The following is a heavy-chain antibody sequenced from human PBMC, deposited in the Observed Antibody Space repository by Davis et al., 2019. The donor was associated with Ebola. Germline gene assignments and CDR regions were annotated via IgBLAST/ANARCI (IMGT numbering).Heavy chain of an antibody. CDR3: ARDRGYCSSTSCYMYYYYGMDV. J-gene: IGHJ6*02. CDR1: GGSFSGYY. CDR2: IYYSGST. Sequence: PSETLSLTCAVYGGSFSGYYWSWIRQPPGKGLEWIGYIYYSGSTNYNPSLKSRVTMSVDTSKNQFSLKLSSVTAADTAVYYCARDRGYCSSTSCYMYYYYGMDVWGQGTTVTVSS. V-gene: IGHV4-59*12. D-gene: IGHD2-2*02.